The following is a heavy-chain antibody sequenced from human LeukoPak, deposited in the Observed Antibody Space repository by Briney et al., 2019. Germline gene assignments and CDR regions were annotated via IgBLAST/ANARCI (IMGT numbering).Heavy chain of an antibody. CDR1: GFSFSTYG. Sequence: GRSLRLSCAASGFSFSTYGMHWVRQAPGKGLEWVTVISYDGSDKYYADSVKGRFTISRDNSRNTLYLQMNSLRVEDTAVYYCAKEVGAFTLDYWGQGTLVTVSS. CDR2: ISYDGSDK. V-gene: IGHV3-30*18. CDR3: AKEVGAFTLDY. J-gene: IGHJ4*02. D-gene: IGHD3-16*01.